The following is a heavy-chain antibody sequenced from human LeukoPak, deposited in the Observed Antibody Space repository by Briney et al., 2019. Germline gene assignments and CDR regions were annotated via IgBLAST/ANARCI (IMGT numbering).Heavy chain of an antibody. CDR2: ISGGGGST. CDR3: AKGGKWDVTPFDY. V-gene: IGHV3-23*01. Sequence: GGSLRLSCAASGFTFTSYSMNWVRQAPGKGLEWVSTISGGGGSTYYVDSVKGRFTISRDNSKNTLYLQVNSLRAEDTAVYYCAKGGKWDVTPFDYWGQGTLVTVSS. D-gene: IGHD1-26*01. CDR1: GFTFTSYS. J-gene: IGHJ4*02.